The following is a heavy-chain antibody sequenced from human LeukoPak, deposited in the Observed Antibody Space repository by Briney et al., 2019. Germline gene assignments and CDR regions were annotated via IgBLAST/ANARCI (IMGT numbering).Heavy chain of an antibody. CDR1: AFTFRGFL. V-gene: IGHV3-23*01. J-gene: IGHJ6*03. CDR2: ISFDGENT. CDR3: AKRGVQGYMDV. D-gene: IGHD1-26*01. Sequence: GGSLRLSCAASAFTFRGFLMHWVRQAPGKGPEWVSSISFDGENTYYADSVKGRFTISRDNAKNTLSLQMSSLSAEDTAVYCCAKRGVQGYMDVWGKGTTVIVSS.